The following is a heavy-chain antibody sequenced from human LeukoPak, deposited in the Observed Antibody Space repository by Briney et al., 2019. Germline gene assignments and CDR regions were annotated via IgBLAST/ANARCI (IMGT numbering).Heavy chain of an antibody. CDR2: ISGSGGST. Sequence: GGSLRLSCAASGFTFSSYAMSWVRQAPGKGLEWVSAISGSGGSTYYADSVEGRFTISRDNSKNTLYLQMNSLRAEDTAVYYCAKPPYGSRSWYFGYWGQGALVTVSS. J-gene: IGHJ4*02. D-gene: IGHD6-13*01. CDR3: AKPPYGSRSWYFGY. CDR1: GFTFSSYA. V-gene: IGHV3-23*01.